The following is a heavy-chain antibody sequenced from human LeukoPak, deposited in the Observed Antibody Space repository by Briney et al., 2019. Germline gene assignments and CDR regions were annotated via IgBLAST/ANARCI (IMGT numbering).Heavy chain of an antibody. CDR3: ARDHAGIAVAGVFDY. V-gene: IGHV3-30*19. CDR1: GFTFSHYG. J-gene: IGHJ4*02. CDR2: ISYDGSNK. Sequence: PGGSLRLSCVTSGFTFSHYGIHWVRQAPGKGLEWVAVISYDGSNKYYADSVKGRFTISRDNSKNTLYLQMNSLRAEDTAVYYCARDHAGIAVAGVFDYWGREPWSPSPQ. D-gene: IGHD6-19*01.